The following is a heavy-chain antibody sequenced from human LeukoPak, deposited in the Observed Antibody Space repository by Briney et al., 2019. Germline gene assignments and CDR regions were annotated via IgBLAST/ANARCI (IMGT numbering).Heavy chain of an antibody. D-gene: IGHD1-1*01. Sequence: GGSLRLSCAASGFTFSSYGMSWVRQAPGKGLEWVALISYDGSNKYYADSVKGRFTIYRDNSKNTLYLQMNSLRAEDTAVYYCAKDQGGTTGDYYYYMDVWGKGTTVTISS. V-gene: IGHV3-30*18. CDR3: AKDQGGTTGDYYYYMDV. J-gene: IGHJ6*03. CDR1: GFTFSSYG. CDR2: ISYDGSNK.